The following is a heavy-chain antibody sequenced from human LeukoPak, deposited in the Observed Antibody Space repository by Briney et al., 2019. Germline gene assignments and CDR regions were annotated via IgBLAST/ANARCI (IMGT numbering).Heavy chain of an antibody. CDR3: AKAVLLWFGEIDY. CDR2: ISYDGSNK. V-gene: IGHV3-30*18. CDR1: GFTFSSYG. J-gene: IGHJ4*02. Sequence: QSGGSLRLSCAASGFTFSSYGVHWVRQAPGKGLEWVAVISYDGSNKYYADSVKGRFTISRDNSKNTLYLQMNSLRAEDTAVYYCAKAVLLWFGEIDYWGQGTLVTVSS. D-gene: IGHD3-10*01.